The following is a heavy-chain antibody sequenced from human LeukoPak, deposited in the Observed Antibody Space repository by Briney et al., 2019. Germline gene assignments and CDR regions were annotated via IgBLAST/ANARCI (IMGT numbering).Heavy chain of an antibody. D-gene: IGHD3-10*01. Sequence: GRSLRLSCAASGFTFSTYAMHWVRQAPGKGLEWVALIWYDGSNKYYTDSVKGRFTISRDNSKNTLYLQMNSLRAEDTAVYYCARAGSGSYYRVAFDIWGQGTMVTVSS. J-gene: IGHJ3*02. V-gene: IGHV3-33*01. CDR2: IWYDGSNK. CDR1: GFTFSTYA. CDR3: ARAGSGSYYRVAFDI.